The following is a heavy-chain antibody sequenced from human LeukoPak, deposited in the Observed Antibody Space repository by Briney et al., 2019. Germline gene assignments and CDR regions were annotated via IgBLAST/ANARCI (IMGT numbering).Heavy chain of an antibody. D-gene: IGHD3-10*01. J-gene: IGHJ5*02. V-gene: IGHV3-23*01. CDR1: GFIFNNYG. CDR2: ISNDGGGI. Sequence: PGGSLRLSCAASGFIFNNYGLIWVRQAPGKGLEWVSAISNDGGGIQYAAFVEGRFTISRDNSKKTLFLHMSSLRSEDTAVYYCARTPTKRITMVRGVIGWHNWFDPWGQGTLVTVSS. CDR3: ARTPTKRITMVRGVIGWHNWFDP.